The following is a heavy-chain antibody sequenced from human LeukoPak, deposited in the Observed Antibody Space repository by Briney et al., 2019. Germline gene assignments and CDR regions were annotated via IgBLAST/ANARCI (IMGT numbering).Heavy chain of an antibody. J-gene: IGHJ4*02. CDR2: IRPQHNGAAT. CDR3: AGDYTSWTGLNY. CDR1: GLTFSSYA. V-gene: IGHV3-73*01. Sequence: GGSLRLSCAASGLTFSSYAMHWVRQASGQGLEWLGLIRPQHNGAATAYGASVEGRFSISRDDSKSTASLQMNSLKTEDTAVCYCAGDYTSWTGLNYWGQGTLVTVSS. D-gene: IGHD3-3*01.